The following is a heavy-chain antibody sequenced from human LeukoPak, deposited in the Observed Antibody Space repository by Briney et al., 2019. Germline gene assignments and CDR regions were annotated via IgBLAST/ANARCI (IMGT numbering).Heavy chain of an antibody. V-gene: IGHV3-7*01. CDR2: IKQDGSEK. D-gene: IGHD6-19*01. J-gene: IGHJ4*02. CDR1: GFTFSSYW. Sequence: PGGSLRLSCAAFGFTFSSYWMSWVRQAPGKGLEWVANIKQDGSEKYYVDSVKGRFTISRDNAKNSLYLQMNSLRAEDTAVYYCARDASIAVAGDYWGQGTLVTVSS. CDR3: ARDASIAVAGDY.